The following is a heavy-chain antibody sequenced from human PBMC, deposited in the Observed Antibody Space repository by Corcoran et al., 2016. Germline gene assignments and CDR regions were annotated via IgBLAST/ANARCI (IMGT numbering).Heavy chain of an antibody. D-gene: IGHD2-2*02. Sequence: QVQLQQWGAGLLKPSETLSLTCAVYGGSFSGYYWSWIRQPPGKGLEWIGEINHSGSTIYNPSLKSRVTISVDTSKNQFSLKLSSVTAADTAVYYCARGGEVCSSTSCYTAGSWFDPWGQGTLVTVSS. CDR1: GGSFSGYY. J-gene: IGHJ5*02. CDR3: ARGGEVCSSTSCYTAGSWFDP. V-gene: IGHV4-34*01. CDR2: INHSGST.